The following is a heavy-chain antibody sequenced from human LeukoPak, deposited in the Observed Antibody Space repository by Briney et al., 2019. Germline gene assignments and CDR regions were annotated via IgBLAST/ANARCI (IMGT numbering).Heavy chain of an antibody. Sequence: ASVKVSCKASGGTFSSYAISWVRQAPGQGLEWMGGIIPIFGTANYAQKFQGRVTITADKSTSTAYMELSSLRSEDTAVYYCARGTSDYDILTGYLPRYFDYWGQGTLVTVSS. V-gene: IGHV1-69*06. CDR2: IIPIFGTA. CDR3: ARGTSDYDILTGYLPRYFDY. J-gene: IGHJ4*02. D-gene: IGHD3-9*01. CDR1: GGTFSSYA.